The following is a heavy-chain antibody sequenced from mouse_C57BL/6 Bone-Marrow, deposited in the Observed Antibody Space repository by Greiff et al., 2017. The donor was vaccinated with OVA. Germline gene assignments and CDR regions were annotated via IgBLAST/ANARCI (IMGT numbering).Heavy chain of an antibody. CDR2: IDPENGDT. J-gene: IGHJ3*01. Sequence: VQLQESGPELVRPGASVKLSCTASGFSITDYYMHWVKQRPEQGLEWIGWIDPENGDTGYASKFQGKATMTADTSSNTAYLQLSSLTSEDTAVDYGTSHCGRRWGFAYWGQGNGITVSA. CDR3: TSHCGRRWGFAY. D-gene: IGHD1-1*01. CDR1: GFSITDYY. V-gene: IGHV14-4*01.